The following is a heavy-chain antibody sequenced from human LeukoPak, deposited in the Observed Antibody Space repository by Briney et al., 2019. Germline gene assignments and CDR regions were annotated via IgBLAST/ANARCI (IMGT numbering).Heavy chain of an antibody. CDR1: GYTLTSYG. CDR2: ISAYNGNT. V-gene: IGHV1-18*01. CDR3: ARASLLLDSNWFDP. D-gene: IGHD2-15*01. J-gene: IGHJ5*02. Sequence: ASVKVSCKASGYTLTSYGISWVRQAPGQGLEWMGWISAYNGNTNYAQKLQGRVTMTTDTSTSTAYMELRSLRSDDTAVYYCARASLLLDSNWFDPWGQGTLVTISS.